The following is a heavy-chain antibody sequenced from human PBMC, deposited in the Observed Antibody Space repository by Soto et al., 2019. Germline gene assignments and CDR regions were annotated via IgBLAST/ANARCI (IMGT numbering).Heavy chain of an antibody. D-gene: IGHD2-15*01. J-gene: IGHJ5*02. CDR2: IHQSGST. CDR1: GDSISKTNW. Sequence: SETLSLTCTVSGDSISKTNWWSWVRQPPGKGLEWIGEIHQSGSTNYSPSLKGRVTISVDNSKNQFSLKLRSVSTADTAVYYCERVQIIVAINPDPSGWFDTWGQGTLVTVSS. V-gene: IGHV4-4*02. CDR3: ERVQIIVAINPDPSGWFDT.